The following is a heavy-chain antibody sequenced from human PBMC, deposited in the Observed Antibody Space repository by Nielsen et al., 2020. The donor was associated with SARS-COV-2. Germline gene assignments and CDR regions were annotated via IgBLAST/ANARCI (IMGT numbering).Heavy chain of an antibody. CDR2: ISWNSGSI. CDR1: GFTFDDYA. J-gene: IGHJ6*02. D-gene: IGHD6-25*01. V-gene: IGHV3-9*01. CDR3: ATGPTPAYYYYGMDV. Sequence: SLKISCAASGFTFDDYAMHWVRQAPGKGLEWVSGISWNSGSIGYADSVKGRFTISRDNAKNSLYLQMNSLRAEDTALYYCATGPTPAYYYYGMDVWGQGTTVTVSS.